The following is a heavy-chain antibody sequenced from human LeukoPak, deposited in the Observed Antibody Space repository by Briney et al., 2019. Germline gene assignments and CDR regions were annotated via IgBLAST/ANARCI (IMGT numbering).Heavy chain of an antibody. D-gene: IGHD3-9*01. V-gene: IGHV3-49*03. CDR1: GFTFGDYA. CDR3: TRAPYDILTGYYNQRSSTPDY. Sequence: GGSLRLSCTASGFTFGDYAMSWFRQAPGKGMEWVGFIRSKAYGGTTEYAASVKGRFTISRDDSKSIAYLQMNSLKTEDTAVYYCTRAPYDILTGYYNQRSSTPDYWGQGTLVTVSS. J-gene: IGHJ4*02. CDR2: IRSKAYGGTT.